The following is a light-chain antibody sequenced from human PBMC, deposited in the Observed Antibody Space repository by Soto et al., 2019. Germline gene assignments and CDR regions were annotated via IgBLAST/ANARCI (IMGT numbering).Light chain of an antibody. V-gene: IGLV2-14*03. Sequence: QSALTQPASVSGSPGQSITISCTGTSSDVGGFNSVSWYQLRPGTAPKLILYDVVDRPSGVSYRFSGSKSGNTASLTISGLQAADEADYFCSSYTSTRTNGFGSGTKVTV. J-gene: IGLJ1*01. CDR1: SSDVGGFNS. CDR3: SSYTSTRTNG. CDR2: DVV.